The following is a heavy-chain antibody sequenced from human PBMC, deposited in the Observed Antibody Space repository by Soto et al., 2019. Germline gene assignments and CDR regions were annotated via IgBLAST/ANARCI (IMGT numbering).Heavy chain of an antibody. CDR1: RVAFSKFI. V-gene: IGHV1-69*13. CDR2: IIPIFGTA. Sequence: SVKVSCKASRVAFSKFIVTWVRQAPGLGLEWVGGIIPIFGTANYAQKFQGRVTITANESTSTSYMEVNNLRSEDTAVYYCAKVRYSSPMGYYYGMDVWGQGTTVTVSS. D-gene: IGHD6-19*01. CDR3: AKVRYSSPMGYYYGMDV. J-gene: IGHJ6*02.